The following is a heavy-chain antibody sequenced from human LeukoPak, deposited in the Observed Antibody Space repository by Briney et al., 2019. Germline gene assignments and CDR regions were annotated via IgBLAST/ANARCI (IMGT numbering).Heavy chain of an antibody. CDR2: IYSNGSP. V-gene: IGHV4-4*07. Sequence: SETLSLTCTVSGGSMGGYYWSWIRQPAGKRLEWIGRIYSNGSPTYNPSLQSRITMAIDTSRNQFSLRMTSMTTADAAVYFCARDRGSSWEFWGRGTLVTVSS. J-gene: IGHJ4*02. CDR3: ARDRGSSWEF. CDR1: GGSMGGYY. D-gene: IGHD6-13*01.